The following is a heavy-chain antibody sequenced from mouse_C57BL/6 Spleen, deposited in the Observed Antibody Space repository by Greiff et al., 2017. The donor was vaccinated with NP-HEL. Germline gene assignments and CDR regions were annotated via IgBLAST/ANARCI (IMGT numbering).Heavy chain of an antibody. J-gene: IGHJ1*03. V-gene: IGHV1-39*01. CDR2: FNPNYGTT. D-gene: IGHD1-1*01. CDR3: ANYYGSSGYFGV. Sequence: VQLQQSGPELVKPGASVKISCKASGYSFTDYNMNWVKQSNGKSLEWIGGFNPNYGTTSYNQKFKGKATLTVDQSSSTAYIQLNSLTSEDAAVDYCANYYGSSGYFGVWGTGTTVTVS. CDR1: GYSFTDYN.